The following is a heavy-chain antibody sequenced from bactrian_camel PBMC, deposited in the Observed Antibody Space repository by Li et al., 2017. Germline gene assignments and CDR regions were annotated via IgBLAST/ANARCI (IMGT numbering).Heavy chain of an antibody. CDR1: GYTIRRYA. V-gene: IGHV3S57*01. Sequence: HVQLVESGGGSVQAGGSLRLSCAASGYTIRRYAVAWFRQAPGEEREGVAAIDADDISHYADSVKGRFTISRGNADNTLYLQMNSLKPDDSAMYYCAVRLSSVCYNRAETFEYWGQGTQVTVS. D-gene: IGHD2*01. J-gene: IGHJ4*01. CDR2: IDADDIS. CDR3: AVRLSSVCYNRAETFEY.